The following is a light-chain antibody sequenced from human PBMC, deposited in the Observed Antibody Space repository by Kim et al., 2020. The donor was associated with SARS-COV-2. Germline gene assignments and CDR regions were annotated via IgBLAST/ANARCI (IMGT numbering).Light chain of an antibody. CDR2: GAS. Sequence: VSQGERATLSCRASQSVSSNLAWYQQKPGQAPRLLIYGASTRATGIPARFSGSGSGTECTLTISSLQSEDFAVYYCQQYNNWPGSFGQGTKLEI. CDR3: QQYNNWPGS. V-gene: IGKV3-15*01. CDR1: QSVSSN. J-gene: IGKJ2*04.